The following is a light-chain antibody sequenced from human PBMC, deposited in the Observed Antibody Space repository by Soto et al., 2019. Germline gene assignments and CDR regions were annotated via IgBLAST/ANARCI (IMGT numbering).Light chain of an antibody. CDR2: GAS. CDR1: QSVSSN. V-gene: IGKV3-15*01. Sequence: EIVMTQSPATLSVSPGVRATLACRASQSVSSNLAWYHQKPGQAPRLLIYGASTRATGIPARFSGSGSGTEFTLTISSLPSEDFAVYYCQQYNNWPWTFGQGTKVEIK. J-gene: IGKJ1*01. CDR3: QQYNNWPWT.